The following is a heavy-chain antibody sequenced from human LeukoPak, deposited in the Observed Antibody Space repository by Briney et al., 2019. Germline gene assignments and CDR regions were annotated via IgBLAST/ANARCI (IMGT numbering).Heavy chain of an antibody. D-gene: IGHD6-13*01. Sequence: ASVTVSCKASGYTFTSYDINWVRQAPGPGHEWKGWMNTNSGNTGYAQEFQGRVTMTRNTSKSTAYMELSSLRSEDTAVYYCARQLAAAGNYYYYGMDVWGQGTKVTVSS. CDR2: MNTNSGNT. CDR3: ARQLAAAGNYYYYGMDV. J-gene: IGHJ6*02. V-gene: IGHV1-8*01. CDR1: GYTFTSYD.